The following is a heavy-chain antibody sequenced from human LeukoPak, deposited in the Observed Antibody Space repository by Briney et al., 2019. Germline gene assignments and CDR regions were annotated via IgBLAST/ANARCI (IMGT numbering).Heavy chain of an antibody. J-gene: IGHJ6*02. D-gene: IGHD3-22*01. CDR1: GYSFTNYW. CDR2: IYPGDSDT. Sequence: GESLKISCKGSGYSFTNYWIGWVRQMPGKGLEWMGFIYPGDSDTRYSPSFQGQVTISADKSSMTAYLQWSSLKASDSAIYYCARPSQYYDDRSGYYYYYAMDVWGQGTTVTVS. CDR3: ARPSQYYDDRSGYYYYYAMDV. V-gene: IGHV5-51*01.